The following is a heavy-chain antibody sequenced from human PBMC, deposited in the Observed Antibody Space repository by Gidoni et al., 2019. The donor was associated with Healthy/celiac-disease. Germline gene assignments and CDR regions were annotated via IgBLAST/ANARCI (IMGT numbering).Heavy chain of an antibody. Sequence: EVQLVESGVGLVQPGGSLRLSCAASGFTFSSYSLNWVRQAQGKGLEWVSYIMSSSSTIYYADSVKGRFTISRDNAKNSLYLQMNSLRAEDTAVYYCAREGLRYFDWLLTNYFDYWGQGTLVTVSS. D-gene: IGHD3-9*01. CDR2: IMSSSSTI. CDR1: GFTFSSYS. CDR3: AREGLRYFDWLLTNYFDY. V-gene: IGHV3-48*04. J-gene: IGHJ4*02.